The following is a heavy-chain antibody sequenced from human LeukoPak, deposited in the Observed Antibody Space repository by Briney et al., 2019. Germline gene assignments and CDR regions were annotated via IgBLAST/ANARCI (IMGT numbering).Heavy chain of an antibody. Sequence: GASVKVSCKASGYTFTSYDINWVRQATGQGLEWRGWMNPNSGNTGYAQKFQGRVTMTSNTSIITAYMQLSSLRSEDTAVYYCARGPLGSSWYILDYWRQGTLLTVSS. D-gene: IGHD6-13*01. CDR2: MNPNSGNT. J-gene: IGHJ4*02. CDR3: ARGPLGSSWYILDY. CDR1: GYTFTSYD. V-gene: IGHV1-8*01.